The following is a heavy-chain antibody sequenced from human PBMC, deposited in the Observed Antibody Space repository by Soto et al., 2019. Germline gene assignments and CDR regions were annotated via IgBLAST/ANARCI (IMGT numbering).Heavy chain of an antibody. V-gene: IGHV4-59*01. J-gene: IGHJ3*02. CDR2: IYYSGST. D-gene: IGHD2-15*01. Sequence: PSETLSLTCPVSGGSISSYDWSWIRQPPGKGLEWIGYIYYSGSTNYNPSLKSRVTISVDTSKNQFSLKLSSVTAADTAVYYCARVGLCGGGSCRDAFDIWGQGTMVTVSS. CDR3: ARVGLCGGGSCRDAFDI. CDR1: GGSISSYD.